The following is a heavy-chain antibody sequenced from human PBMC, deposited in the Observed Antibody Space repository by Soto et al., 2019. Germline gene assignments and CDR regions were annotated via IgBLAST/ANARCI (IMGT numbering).Heavy chain of an antibody. V-gene: IGHV4-59*12. CDR2: IYNSGSI. Sequence: PSETLSLTCTVSGGSIGSYYWNWIRQPPGKGLEWIGYIYNSGSINYNPSLKSRVTISVDTSKNQFSLKLSSVTAADTAVYYCARRGSLSQGMDIRGQGTTVTVYS. D-gene: IGHD1-26*01. CDR3: ARRGSLSQGMDI. CDR1: GGSIGSYY. J-gene: IGHJ6*02.